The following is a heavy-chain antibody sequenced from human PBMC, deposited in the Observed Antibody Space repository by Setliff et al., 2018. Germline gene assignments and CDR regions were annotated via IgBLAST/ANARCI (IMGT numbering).Heavy chain of an antibody. D-gene: IGHD2-2*01. J-gene: IGHJ3*02. Sequence: SETLSLTCTVSGDSISSSTYHWGWIRQSPGKGLEWIGNIYYNGNTNKNPSLKSRVTISVDTSRDQFSLRLSSVTAADTAMYYCARGRMRGSCSGPSCTYDPFDIWGQGTPVTVS. CDR3: ARGRMRGSCSGPSCTYDPFDI. CDR2: IYYNGNT. CDR1: GDSISSSTYH. V-gene: IGHV4-39*07.